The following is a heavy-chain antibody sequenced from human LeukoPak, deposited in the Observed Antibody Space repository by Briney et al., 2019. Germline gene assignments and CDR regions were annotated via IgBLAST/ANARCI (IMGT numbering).Heavy chain of an antibody. CDR1: GYTFTGYY. J-gene: IGHJ3*02. CDR3: ARGMKYDSSGYYESDDAFDI. CDR2: INPNSGGT. V-gene: IGHV1-2*02. Sequence: ASVKVSCKASGYTFTGYYMHWVRQAPGQGLEWMGWINPNSGGTNYAQKFQGRVTMTRDTSISTAYMELSRLRSDDTAVYYCARGMKYDSSGYYESDDAFDIWGQGTMVTVSS. D-gene: IGHD3-22*01.